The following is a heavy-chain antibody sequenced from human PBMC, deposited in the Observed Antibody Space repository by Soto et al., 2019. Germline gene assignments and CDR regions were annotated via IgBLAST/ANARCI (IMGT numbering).Heavy chain of an antibody. CDR3: AKDEVLVEVVARDYYGMDV. CDR1: GFTFSSYG. D-gene: IGHD2-15*01. J-gene: IGHJ6*02. V-gene: IGHV3-30*18. Sequence: QVQLVESGGGVVQPGRSLRLSCVVSGFTFSSYGMHWVRQAPGKGLEWVAVISYDGRKKYYADSVKGRFTISRDNSKNTLYLKMNTLRDEDTAVYYGAKDEVLVEVVARDYYGMDVWGQGTTVTVSS. CDR2: ISYDGRKK.